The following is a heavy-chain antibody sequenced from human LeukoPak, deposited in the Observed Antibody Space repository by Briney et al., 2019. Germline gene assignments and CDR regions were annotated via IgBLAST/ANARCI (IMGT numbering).Heavy chain of an antibody. CDR3: ARGIPGTTGWFDP. V-gene: IGHV4-59*01. CDR2: IYYSGST. J-gene: IGHJ5*02. D-gene: IGHD1-1*01. Sequence: SETLSLTCTVPGGSISSSYWSWIRQPPGKGLEWIGYIYYSGSTNYNPSLKSRVTISVDTSKNQFSLKLSSVTAADTAVYYCARGIPGTTGWFDPWGQGTLVTVSS. CDR1: GGSISSSY.